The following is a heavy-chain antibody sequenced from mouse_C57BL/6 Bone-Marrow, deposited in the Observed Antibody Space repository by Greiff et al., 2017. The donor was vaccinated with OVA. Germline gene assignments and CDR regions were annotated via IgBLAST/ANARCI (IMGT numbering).Heavy chain of an antibody. Sequence: EVQLHQSGAELVRPGASVKLSCTASGFNIKDDYMHWVKQRPEQGLEWIGWIDPENGDTEYASKFQGKATITADTSSNTAYLQLSSLTSEDTAVYYCTTYYGSSWFAYWGQGTLVTVSA. J-gene: IGHJ3*01. D-gene: IGHD1-1*01. CDR3: TTYYGSSWFAY. V-gene: IGHV14-4*01. CDR2: IDPENGDT. CDR1: GFNIKDDY.